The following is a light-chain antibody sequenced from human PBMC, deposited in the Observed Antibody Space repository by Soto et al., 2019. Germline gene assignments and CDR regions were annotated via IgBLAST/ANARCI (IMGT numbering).Light chain of an antibody. V-gene: IGLV1-44*01. CDR3: AAWDDSLNGSVV. Sequence: QSVLTQPPSASGTPGQRVTISCSGSSSNLGSNTVNWYQQLPGTAPKLLIYSNNQRPSGVPDRFSGSKSGTSASLAISGLQSEDEGDYYCAAWDDSLNGSVVFGGGTKLTVL. CDR1: SSNLGSNT. CDR2: SNN. J-gene: IGLJ2*01.